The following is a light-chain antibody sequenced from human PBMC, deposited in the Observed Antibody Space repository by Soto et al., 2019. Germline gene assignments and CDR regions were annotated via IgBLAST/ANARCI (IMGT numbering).Light chain of an antibody. CDR3: QQYVTSPLT. V-gene: IGKV3-20*01. Sequence: IVLTQSPGTLSLSPGERATLSCRASQSVSSHYLAWYQQKPGQAPRLLIYGASNRAAGIPDRFSGGGSGTDFTLTISRLDPEDFAVYYCQQYVTSPLTFGGGTKVAIK. CDR2: GAS. CDR1: QSVSSHY. J-gene: IGKJ4*01.